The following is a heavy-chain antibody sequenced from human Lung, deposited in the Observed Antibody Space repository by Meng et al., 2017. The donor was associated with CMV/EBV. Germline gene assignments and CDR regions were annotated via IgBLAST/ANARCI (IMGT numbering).Heavy chain of an antibody. D-gene: IGHD3-3*01. V-gene: IGHV1-8*03. CDR3: ARVYTCRDDFWRNCYYYGMDV. CDR1: GYTFTSYD. Sequence: SVKVSXKASGYTFTSYDINWVRQATGQGLEWMGWMNPNSGNTGYAQKFQGRVTITRNTSISIAYMELSSLRSEDTAVYYCARVYTCRDDFWRNCYYYGMDVWGQGXTVTVSS. CDR2: MNPNSGNT. J-gene: IGHJ6*02.